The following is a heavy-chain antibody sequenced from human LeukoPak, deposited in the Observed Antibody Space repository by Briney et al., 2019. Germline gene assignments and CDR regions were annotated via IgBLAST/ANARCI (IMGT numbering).Heavy chain of an antibody. D-gene: IGHD2-15*01. CDR2: ISGSGGST. V-gene: IGHV3-23*01. CDR1: GFTFSSYA. J-gene: IGHJ4*02. Sequence: GGSLRLSCAASGFTFSSYAMSWVRQAPGKGLEWVSAISGSGGSTYYADSVKGRFTISRDNSKNTLYLQMNSLRAEDTAVYYCGKGRGGYCSGGSCYGYYFDYWGQGTLVTVSS. CDR3: GKGRGGYCSGGSCYGYYFDY.